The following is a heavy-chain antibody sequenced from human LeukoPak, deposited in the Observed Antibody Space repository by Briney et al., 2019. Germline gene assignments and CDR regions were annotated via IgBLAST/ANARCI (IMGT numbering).Heavy chain of an antibody. J-gene: IGHJ4*02. CDR3: ARGRPNYDYVWGSYPTAYYFDY. CDR1: GGAFSSYA. V-gene: IGHV1-69*01. CDR2: IIPIFGTA. D-gene: IGHD3-16*02. Sequence: SVKVSCKASGGAFSSYAISWVRQAPGQGLEWMGGIIPIFGTANYAQKFQGRVTITADESTSTAYMELSSLRSEDTAVYYCARGRPNYDYVWGSYPTAYYFDYWGQGTLVTVSS.